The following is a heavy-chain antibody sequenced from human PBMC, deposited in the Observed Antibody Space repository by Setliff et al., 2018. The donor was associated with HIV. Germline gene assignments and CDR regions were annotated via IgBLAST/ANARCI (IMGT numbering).Heavy chain of an antibody. Sequence: SETLSLTCSVSGGSIRSHYWSWIRQAPGKGLQWIGNVYYRAKTGATTDHNPSLRSRISIPLDVSKNQLSLRLRSVTAADTAIYYCARDVAPPLAGDVWSGNGLWGQGTQVTVS. V-gene: IGHV4-59*11. J-gene: IGHJ4*02. CDR1: GGSIRSHY. CDR3: ARDVAPPLAGDVWSGNGL. D-gene: IGHD3-3*01. CDR2: VYYRAKTGATT.